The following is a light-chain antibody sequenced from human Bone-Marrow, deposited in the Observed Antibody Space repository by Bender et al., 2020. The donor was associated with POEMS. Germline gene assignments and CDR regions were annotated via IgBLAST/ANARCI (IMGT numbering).Light chain of an antibody. CDR2: RDN. V-gene: IGLV1-47*01. Sequence: QSVLTQPPSASGTPGQRVTISCSGGSSNIGAHAVNWYQHLPGTAPKLLIYRDNQRPSGVPDRFSGSKSGTSASLAISGLRSEDEADYYCAAWDDSLSGWVFGGGTKLTVL. CDR1: SSNIGAHA. CDR3: AAWDDSLSGWV. J-gene: IGLJ3*02.